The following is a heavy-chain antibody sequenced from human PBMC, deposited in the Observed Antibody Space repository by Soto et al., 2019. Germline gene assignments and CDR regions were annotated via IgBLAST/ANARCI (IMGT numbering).Heavy chain of an antibody. J-gene: IGHJ6*02. CDR1: GYSFTSYW. Sequence: GESLKISCKGSGYSFTSYWIGWVRQMPGKGLEWMGSIYPGDSDTRYSPSIKGQVNIPAGKFISTAYLQWSSLKASDNGMYYCARQYCSSTSCQPDYSYYYGMDVWGQGTTVTVSS. CDR2: IYPGDSDT. CDR3: ARQYCSSTSCQPDYSYYYGMDV. V-gene: IGHV5-51*01. D-gene: IGHD2-2*01.